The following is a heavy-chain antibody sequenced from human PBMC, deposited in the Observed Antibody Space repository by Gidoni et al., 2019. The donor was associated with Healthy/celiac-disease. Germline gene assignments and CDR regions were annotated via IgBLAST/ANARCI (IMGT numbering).Heavy chain of an antibody. D-gene: IGHD6-6*01. CDR1: GFTFSSYW. Sequence: EVQLVESGGGLVQPGGSLRLSCAASGFTFSSYWMSWVRQAPGKGLEWVANIKQDGSEKYYVDSVKGRFTISRDNAKNSLYLQMNSLRAEDTAVYYCARVPHNTAARCDYMDVWGKGTTVTVSS. J-gene: IGHJ6*03. V-gene: IGHV3-7*01. CDR2: IKQDGSEK. CDR3: ARVPHNTAARCDYMDV.